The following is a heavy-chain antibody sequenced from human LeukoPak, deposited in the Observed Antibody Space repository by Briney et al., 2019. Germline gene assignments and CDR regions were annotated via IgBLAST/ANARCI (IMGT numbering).Heavy chain of an antibody. CDR3: AKTRPLDSSSWSHGDY. CDR1: GYTFSSYA. J-gene: IGHJ4*02. D-gene: IGHD6-13*01. V-gene: IGHV3-23*01. Sequence: GGSLRLSCAAAGYTFSSYAMSWVRQAPGKGLEWVSAISGSGDSTYYGDSVKGRFTISRDNSKDTLYLQMNSLRAEDTAVYYCAKTRPLDSSSWSHGDYWGQGTLVTVSS. CDR2: ISGSGDST.